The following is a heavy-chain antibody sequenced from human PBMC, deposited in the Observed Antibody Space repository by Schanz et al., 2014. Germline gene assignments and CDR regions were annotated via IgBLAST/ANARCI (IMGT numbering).Heavy chain of an antibody. CDR1: GFTFSSYG. CDR2: ITGSGSKT. Sequence: QVQLVESGGGVVQPGRSLRLSCAASGFTFSSYGMHWVRQAPGKGLEWVSAITGSGSKTYYADSVKGRFTISRDNSKNTLYLQMNSLRSEDTAVYYCARDGGEVVRGVIEGVNHYYYGMDVWGQGTTVTVSS. CDR3: ARDGGEVVRGVIEGVNHYYYGMDV. J-gene: IGHJ6*02. D-gene: IGHD3-10*01. V-gene: IGHV3-NL1*01.